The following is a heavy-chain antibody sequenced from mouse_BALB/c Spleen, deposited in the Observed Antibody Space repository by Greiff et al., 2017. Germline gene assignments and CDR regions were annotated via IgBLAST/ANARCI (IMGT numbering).Heavy chain of an antibody. CDR1: GYSITSDYA. V-gene: IGHV3-2*02. CDR2: ISYSGST. Sequence: DVQLQESGPGLVKPSQSLSLTCTVTGYSITSDYAWNWIRQFPGNKLEWMGYISYSGSTSYNPSLKSRISITRDTSKNQFFLQLNSVTTEDTATYYCARREEGGYLWYFDVWGAGTTVTVSS. D-gene: IGHD2-2*01. J-gene: IGHJ1*01. CDR3: ARREEGGYLWYFDV.